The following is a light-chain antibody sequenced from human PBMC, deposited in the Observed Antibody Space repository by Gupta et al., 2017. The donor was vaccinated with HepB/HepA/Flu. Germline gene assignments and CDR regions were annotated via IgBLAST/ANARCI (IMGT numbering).Light chain of an antibody. J-gene: IGKJ4*01. CDR1: QAISTY. Sequence: AVRMTQSPSSFSASTGDRITITCRASQAISTYLAWYQQKPGEAPNLLIYAASTWHRGVTSRFCGSGCGKEFPLTISDRQSEDFAAYYCQQHYNYPPLTFGRGTKVEIK. CDR2: AAS. V-gene: IGKV1-8*01. CDR3: QQHYNYPPLT.